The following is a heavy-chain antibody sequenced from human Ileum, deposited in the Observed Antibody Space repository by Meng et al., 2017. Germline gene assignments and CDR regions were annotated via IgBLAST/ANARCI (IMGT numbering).Heavy chain of an antibody. D-gene: IGHD3-10*01. Sequence: SDTLSLTCTVSGCSISTYYWSWIRQPPGKGLEWIGYIYYSGSTNYNPSLKSRVTISIDTSKNQFSLKLISVTAADTAVYYCARAYYGSGSYYSFVYWGQGTLVTVSS. CDR1: GCSISTYY. V-gene: IGHV4-59*01. CDR3: ARAYYGSGSYYSFVY. CDR2: IYYSGST. J-gene: IGHJ4*02.